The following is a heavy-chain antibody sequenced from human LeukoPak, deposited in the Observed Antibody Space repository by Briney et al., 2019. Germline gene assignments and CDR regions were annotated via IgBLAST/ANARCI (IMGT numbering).Heavy chain of an antibody. Sequence: GASVKVSCKASGYTFTDNYIHWVRQAPGQGLEWMGWINPLSGGPMYAQKFQGRVTMTRDTSLSTAYIELNGLKSDDTAIYYCAREGIKIFGGWDPFDPWGQGTLVTVS. V-gene: IGHV1-2*02. D-gene: IGHD3-3*01. CDR3: AREGIKIFGGWDPFDP. J-gene: IGHJ5*02. CDR2: INPLSGGP. CDR1: GYTFTDNY.